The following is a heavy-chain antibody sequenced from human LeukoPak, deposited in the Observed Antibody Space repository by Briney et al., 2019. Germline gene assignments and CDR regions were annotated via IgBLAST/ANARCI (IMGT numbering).Heavy chain of an antibody. CDR2: IYYSGST. D-gene: IGHD7-27*01. J-gene: IGHJ4*02. V-gene: IGHV4-39*01. CDR3: ARHSFNWGLKNFDS. Sequence: KPSAPLSLTCTVSGGSISSSSHYWGWIRQTPGKGLAWIWSIYYSGSTYYNPSLKSRITISVDTSKNQFSLEVSSVTAADTAVYYCARHSFNWGLKNFDSWGQGTLVTVSS. CDR1: GGSISSSSHY.